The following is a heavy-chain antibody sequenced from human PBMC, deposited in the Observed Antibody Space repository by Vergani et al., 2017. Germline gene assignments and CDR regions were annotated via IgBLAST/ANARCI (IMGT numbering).Heavy chain of an antibody. CDR3: ASGKYDSDGTSQFRGRYFDV. J-gene: IGHJ2*01. CDR1: GDSIISRSYY. CDR2: IYNSGNG. D-gene: IGHD3-10*01. V-gene: IGHV4-39*01. Sequence: QMQLPESGPGLVKASETLSLTCTVSGDSIISRSYYWGWIRQPPGKGLEWIGSIYNSGNGDYSSSLKGRVTISADTSKNQFSLRLTSVTAADTGVYYGASGKYDSDGTSQFRGRYFDVWGRGTLVTVPS.